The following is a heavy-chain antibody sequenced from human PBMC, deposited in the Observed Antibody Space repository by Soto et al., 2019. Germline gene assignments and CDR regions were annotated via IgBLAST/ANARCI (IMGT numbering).Heavy chain of an antibody. D-gene: IGHD5-12*01. CDR1: GGSISGYY. CDR2: IYYSGNT. J-gene: IGHJ4*02. Sequence: SETLSLTCTVSGGSISGYYWSWIRQPPGKGLEWIGNIYYSGNTNYNPSLKSRVTISVDTSKNQFSLKLSSVTAADTAVYSCARGAVGWLFDCWGQGTLVTVSS. CDR3: ARGAVGWLFDC. V-gene: IGHV4-59*01.